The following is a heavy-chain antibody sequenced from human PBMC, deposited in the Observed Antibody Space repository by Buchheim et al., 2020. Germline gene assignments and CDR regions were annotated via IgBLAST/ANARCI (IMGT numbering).Heavy chain of an antibody. D-gene: IGHD3-22*01. CDR3: ARHLDSSGYNVRAFDI. Sequence: QVHLQQWGAGLLKPSETLSLTCTVSGGSISSSSYYWGWIRQPPGQGLEWIGSIYYSGSTYYNPSLKSRVTTSVDTSKNQFSLKLSSVTAADTAVYYCARHLDSSGYNVRAFDIWGQGT. J-gene: IGHJ3*02. CDR1: GGSISSSSYY. CDR2: IYYSGST. V-gene: IGHV4-39*01.